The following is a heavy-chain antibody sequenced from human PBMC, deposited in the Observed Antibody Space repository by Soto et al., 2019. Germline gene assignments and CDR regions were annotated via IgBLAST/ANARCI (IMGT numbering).Heavy chain of an antibody. Sequence: SETLSLPGAVSGCSITSSYWSWIRRPPGKGLEWIAYIYDTGISGYTPSTSYNPSLKSRVTMSVDTSKSQFSLKLTSVTAADTAVYYCARGEDAFFYYGLDVWGQGITVTVSS. J-gene: IGHJ6*02. V-gene: IGHV4-59*01. CDR3: ARGEDAFFYYGLDV. CDR2: IYDTGISGYTPST. CDR1: GCSITSSY.